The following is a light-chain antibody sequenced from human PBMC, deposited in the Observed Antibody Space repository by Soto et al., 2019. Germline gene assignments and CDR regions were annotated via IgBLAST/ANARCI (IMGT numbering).Light chain of an antibody. CDR3: QHYNSYSEA. Sequence: DFQMTQSPSSLSASVGDRVTITCRASQSISNYLNWYQLKLGKAPKLLIYAASYLHSGVPSRFRGSGSGTDFTLTISSLQPEDFETYYCQHYNSYSEAFGRGTKVDIX. J-gene: IGKJ4*02. CDR1: QSISNY. CDR2: AAS. V-gene: IGKV1-39*01.